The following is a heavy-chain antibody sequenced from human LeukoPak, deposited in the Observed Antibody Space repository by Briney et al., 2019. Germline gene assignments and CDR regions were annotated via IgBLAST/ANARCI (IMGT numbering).Heavy chain of an antibody. D-gene: IGHD6-13*01. V-gene: IGHV4-4*07. CDR1: GGSISSCY. Sequence: SETLSLTCTVSGGSISSCYWSWIRQPAGKGLEWIGRIYTSGSTNYNPSLMSRVTMSVDTSKNQFSLKLSSVTAADTAVYYCATIGIDPYSSSWDREDAFDIWGQGTMVTVSS. J-gene: IGHJ3*02. CDR2: IYTSGST. CDR3: ATIGIDPYSSSWDREDAFDI.